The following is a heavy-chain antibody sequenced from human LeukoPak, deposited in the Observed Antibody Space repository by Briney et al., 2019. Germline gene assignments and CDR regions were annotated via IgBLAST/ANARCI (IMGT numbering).Heavy chain of an antibody. J-gene: IGHJ4*02. CDR1: GGSISSYY. Sequence: PSGTLSLTCTVSGGSISSYYWSWIRQPPGKGLEWIGYIYYSGSTNYNPSLKSRVTISVDTSKNQFSLKLSSVTAADTAVYYCAGYCSSTSCPPGYWGQGTLVTVSS. V-gene: IGHV4-59*01. CDR3: AGYCSSTSCPPGY. CDR2: IYYSGST. D-gene: IGHD2-2*01.